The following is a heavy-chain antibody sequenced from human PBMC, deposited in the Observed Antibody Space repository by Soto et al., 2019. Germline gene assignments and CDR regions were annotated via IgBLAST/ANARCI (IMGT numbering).Heavy chain of an antibody. CDR2: IYPGDSDT. Sequence: PGESLKISCKGSGYNFANYWIGWVRQMPGKGPEWMGIIYPGDSDTRYSPSCQGQVTISADKSISTAYLQWSSLKASDTAIYYCARRISIAGYALDVWGQGTTVTVYS. V-gene: IGHV5-51*01. J-gene: IGHJ6*02. D-gene: IGHD6-13*01. CDR3: ARRISIAGYALDV. CDR1: GYNFANYW.